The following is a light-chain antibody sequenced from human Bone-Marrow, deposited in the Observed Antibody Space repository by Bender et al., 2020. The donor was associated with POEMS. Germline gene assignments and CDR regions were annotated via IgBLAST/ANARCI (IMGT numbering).Light chain of an antibody. Sequence: QSVLTQPPSVSGAPGQRVTISCTGSSSNTGSGYDINWYQHLPGTAPKLLIYGYNNRPSGVSNRFSGSKSGNTASLTISGLQAEDEADYYCSSYTSRSTLVFGPGTTVTVL. J-gene: IGLJ1*01. CDR2: GYN. CDR1: SSNTGSGYD. V-gene: IGLV1-40*01. CDR3: SSYTSRSTLV.